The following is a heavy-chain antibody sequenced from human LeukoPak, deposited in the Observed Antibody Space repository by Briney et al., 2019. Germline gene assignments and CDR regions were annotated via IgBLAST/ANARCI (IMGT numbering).Heavy chain of an antibody. CDR1: GYTFTGYY. Sequence: ASVKVSCKASGYTFTGYYMHWVRLAPGQGLEWMGWINPNSGGTNYAQKFQGRVTMTRDTSISTAYMELSRLRSDDTAVYYCARGLVRSDIVVVAYWGQGTLVTVSS. V-gene: IGHV1-2*02. CDR2: INPNSGGT. J-gene: IGHJ4*02. D-gene: IGHD2-2*01. CDR3: ARGLVRSDIVVVAY.